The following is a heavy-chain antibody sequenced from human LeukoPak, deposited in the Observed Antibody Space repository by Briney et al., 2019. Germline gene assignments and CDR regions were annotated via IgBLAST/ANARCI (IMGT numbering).Heavy chain of an antibody. V-gene: IGHV4-59*01. CDR3: ARGGSKTPFDY. CDR1: GGSISSYY. Sequence: PSETLSLTCTVSGGSISSYYWSWIRQPPGKGLEWIGYIYNSGSTNYNPSLKSRVTISVDTSKNQFSLKLSSVTAADTAVYYCARGGSKTPFDYWGQGTLVTVSS. J-gene: IGHJ4*02. D-gene: IGHD3-10*01. CDR2: IYNSGST.